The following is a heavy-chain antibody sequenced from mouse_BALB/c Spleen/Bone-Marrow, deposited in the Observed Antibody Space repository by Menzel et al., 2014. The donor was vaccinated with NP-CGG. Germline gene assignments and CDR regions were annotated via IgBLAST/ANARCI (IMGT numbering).Heavy chain of an antibody. CDR2: IWGDGST. Sequence: VKLVESGPGLVAPSQSLSITCTVSGFSLTNYGVSWVRQPPGKGLEWLGVIWGDGSTNYHSALISRLSISKDTSKSXVFLKLNILQTDDTATYYCAKWGYYGYNYAMDYWGQGASVTVSS. V-gene: IGHV2-3*01. CDR3: AKWGYYGYNYAMDY. CDR1: GFSLTNYG. D-gene: IGHD1-2*01. J-gene: IGHJ4*01.